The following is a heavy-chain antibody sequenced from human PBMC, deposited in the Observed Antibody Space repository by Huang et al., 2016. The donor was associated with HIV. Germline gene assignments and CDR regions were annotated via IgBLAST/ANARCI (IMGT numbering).Heavy chain of an antibody. D-gene: IGHD6-13*01. J-gene: IGHJ4*02. CDR2: ISGGGGST. Sequence: EVQLLESWGGLVQPGGSLRLSCAASGFTFSSYAMSWVRQAPGKGLEWVSVISGGGGSTYYADSVKGRFTISRDNSKNTLYLQMNSLRAEDAAVYYCAKDPYSSSWFDHFDYWGQGTLVTVSS. CDR1: GFTFSSYA. V-gene: IGHV3-23*01. CDR3: AKDPYSSSWFDHFDY.